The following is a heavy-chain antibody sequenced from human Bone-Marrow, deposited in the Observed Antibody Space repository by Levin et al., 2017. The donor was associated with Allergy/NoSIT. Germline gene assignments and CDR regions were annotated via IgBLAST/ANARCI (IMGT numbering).Heavy chain of an antibody. Sequence: NSGGSLRLSCTASGFTFSDSYMSWVRLAPGRGLEWLSYISPSNTYISYADSVKGRFTISRDNAKNSLFLLMDSLRVEDAAVYYCARARVVPSAMGYFDNWGQGTLVTVPS. V-gene: IGHV3-11*05. CDR2: ISPSNTYI. D-gene: IGHD2-2*01. CDR3: ARARVVPSAMGYFDN. CDR1: GFTFSDSY. J-gene: IGHJ4*02.